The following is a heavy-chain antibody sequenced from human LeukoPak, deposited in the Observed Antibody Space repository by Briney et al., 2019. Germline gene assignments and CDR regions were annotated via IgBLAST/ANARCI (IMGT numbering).Heavy chain of an antibody. CDR3: ATERLVPGGPGPRGAFDI. CDR2: IIPIFGTA. J-gene: IGHJ3*02. D-gene: IGHD2-2*01. CDR1: GGTFSSYA. Sequence: ASVKVSCKASGGTFSSYAISWVRQAPGQGLEWMGGIIPIFGTANYAQKFQGRVTITADESTSTAYMELSSLRSEDTAVYYCATERLVPGGPGPRGAFDIWSQGTMVTVSS. V-gene: IGHV1-69*13.